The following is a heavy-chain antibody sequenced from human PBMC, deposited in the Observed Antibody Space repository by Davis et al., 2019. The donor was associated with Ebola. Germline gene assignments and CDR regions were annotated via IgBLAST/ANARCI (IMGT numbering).Heavy chain of an antibody. CDR2: INAGSSRK. CDR3: ARIRWPYFDY. J-gene: IGHJ4*02. Sequence: GESLKISCAASGFTFSNYDMNWVRQAPGKGLERVSNINAGSSRKSYADSVKGRFTVSRDNAKNSLYLQMNSLRDEDTAMYYCARIRWPYFDYWGQGTLVTVSS. D-gene: IGHD6-13*01. V-gene: IGHV3-48*02. CDR1: GFTFSNYD.